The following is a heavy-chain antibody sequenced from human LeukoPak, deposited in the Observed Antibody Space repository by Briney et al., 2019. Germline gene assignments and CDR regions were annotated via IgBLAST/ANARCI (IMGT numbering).Heavy chain of an antibody. CDR3: ASTPYYFDY. CDR1: GFTFTDYY. V-gene: IGHV3-11*04. Sequence: GGSLRLSCAASGFTFTDYYMSWVRQAPGKGLEWISYISPTGHTIYYADSVKGRFTISRDNAKNSLYLQMNSLRAEDTAVYYCASTPYYFDYWGQGTLVTVSS. CDR2: ISPTGHTI. J-gene: IGHJ4*02. D-gene: IGHD5/OR15-5a*01.